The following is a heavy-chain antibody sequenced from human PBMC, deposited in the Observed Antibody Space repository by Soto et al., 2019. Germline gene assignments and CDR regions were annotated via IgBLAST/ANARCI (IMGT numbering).Heavy chain of an antibody. D-gene: IGHD5-18*01. V-gene: IGHV1-3*01. CDR2: INAGNGNT. Sequence: ASVKVSCKASGYTFTSYAMHWVRQAPGQRLEWMGWINAGNGNTKYSQKFQGRVTITRDTSASTAYMELSSLRSEDTAVYYCARAPGIQLWSGRELDYWGQGTLVTVSS. CDR3: ARAPGIQLWSGRELDY. J-gene: IGHJ4*02. CDR1: GYTFTSYA.